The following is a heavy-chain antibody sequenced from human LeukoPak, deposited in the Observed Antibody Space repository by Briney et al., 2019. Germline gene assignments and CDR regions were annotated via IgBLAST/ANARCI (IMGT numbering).Heavy chain of an antibody. CDR3: ARGRIVGADDAFDI. CDR2: INADNGNT. Sequence: ASVKVSCKASGYPFSTYAMHWVRQAPGQRLEWMGWINADNGNTKYSQEFQDRVTITKDTSASTVYMELSSLKSEDMAVYYCARGRIVGADDAFDIWGQGTMVTVSS. D-gene: IGHD1-26*01. CDR1: GYPFSTYA. V-gene: IGHV1-3*03. J-gene: IGHJ3*02.